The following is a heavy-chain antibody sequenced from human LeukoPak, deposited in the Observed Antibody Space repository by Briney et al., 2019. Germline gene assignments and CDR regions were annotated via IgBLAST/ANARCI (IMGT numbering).Heavy chain of an antibody. D-gene: IGHD2-21*01. CDR2: IYPGDSDT. Sequence: GESLKISSKGSGYTSTSYWIGWVRHMPGKGLEWMGIIYPGDSDTRYSPSFQGQVTISADKSISTAYLQWSSLKASDTAMYYCARAPHIYFDYWGQGTLVTVSS. CDR3: ARAPHIYFDY. J-gene: IGHJ4*02. V-gene: IGHV5-51*01. CDR1: GYTSTSYW.